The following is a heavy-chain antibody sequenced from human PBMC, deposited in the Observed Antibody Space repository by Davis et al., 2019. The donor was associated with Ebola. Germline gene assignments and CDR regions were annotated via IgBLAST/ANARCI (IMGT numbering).Heavy chain of an antibody. V-gene: IGHV4-34*01. J-gene: IGHJ6*02. CDR3: ARGHSSSWGYYYYGMDV. CDR2: INHSGST. Sequence: SQTLSLTCAVYSGSFSGYYWSWIRQPPGKGLEWIGEINHSGSTNYNPSLKSRVTISVDTSKNQFSLKLSSVTAADTAVYYCARGHSSSWGYYYYGMDVWGQGTTVTVSS. CDR1: SGSFSGYY. D-gene: IGHD6-13*01.